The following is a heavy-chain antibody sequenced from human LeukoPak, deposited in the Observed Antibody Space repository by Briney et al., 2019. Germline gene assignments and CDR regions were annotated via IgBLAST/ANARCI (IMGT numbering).Heavy chain of an antibody. CDR3: ARGLGYCSSTSCYNWFDP. CDR2: INHSGST. CDR1: GGPFSGYY. J-gene: IGHJ5*02. D-gene: IGHD2-2*01. V-gene: IGHV4-34*01. Sequence: SETLSLTCAVYGGPFSGYYWSWIRQPPGKGLEWIGEINHSGSTNYNPSLKSRVTISVDTSKNQFSLKLSSVTAADTAVYYCARGLGYCSSTSCYNWFDPWGQGTLVTVSS.